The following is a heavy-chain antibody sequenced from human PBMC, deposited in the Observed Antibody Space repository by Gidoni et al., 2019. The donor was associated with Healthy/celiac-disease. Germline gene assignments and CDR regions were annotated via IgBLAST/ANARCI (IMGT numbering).Heavy chain of an antibody. J-gene: IGHJ6*02. CDR2: ISGSGGST. V-gene: IGHV3-23*01. CDR3: AKGFPVSGLRFLEWLFAGMDV. Sequence: EVQLLESGGGLVQPGGSLSLSCAASGFTFSSYAMSWVRQAPGKGLEWVSAISGSGGSTYYADSVKGRFTISRDNSKNTLYLQMNSLRAEDTAVYYCAKGFPVSGLRFLEWLFAGMDVWGQGTTVTVSS. D-gene: IGHD3-3*01. CDR1: GFTFSSYA.